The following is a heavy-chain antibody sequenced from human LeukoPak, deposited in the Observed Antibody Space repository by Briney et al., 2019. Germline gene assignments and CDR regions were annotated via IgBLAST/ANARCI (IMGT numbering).Heavy chain of an antibody. D-gene: IGHD4-23*01. CDR2: VSYDGGNK. J-gene: IGHJ4*02. CDR1: GFTFSSYG. Sequence: GVSLRLSCAASGFTFSSYGMHWVRQAPGKGLEWVAVVSYDGGNKDYADSVKGRFTISRDNSKNTLYLQMNSLRAEDTAVYYCARGYGGQDYFDYWGQGTLVTVSA. V-gene: IGHV3-30*03. CDR3: ARGYGGQDYFDY.